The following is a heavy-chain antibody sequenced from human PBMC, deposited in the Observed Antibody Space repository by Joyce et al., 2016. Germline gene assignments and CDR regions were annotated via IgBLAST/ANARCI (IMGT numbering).Heavy chain of an antibody. CDR2: ISHTGTT. CDR1: GGSFRSDNW. V-gene: IGHV4-4*02. CDR3: ATAEGISPSYYFYGMDV. J-gene: IGHJ6*02. D-gene: IGHD1-14*01. Sequence: QVQLKESGPGLVKPSGTLSITCAVSGGSFRSDNWWNWVRQPPGKGLEWIGDISHTGTTKYHPSLKSRVTISVDKSKNQLSLRLTSGTAADTAVYYCATAEGISPSYYFYGMDVWGQGITVTVSS.